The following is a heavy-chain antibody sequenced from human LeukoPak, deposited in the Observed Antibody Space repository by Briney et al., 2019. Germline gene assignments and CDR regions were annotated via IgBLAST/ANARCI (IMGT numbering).Heavy chain of an antibody. V-gene: IGHV4-39*02. CDR3: ARDQQYQRPAGWFDP. Sequence: LETLSLTCTVSGGSISSNNYYWGWIRQPPGKGLEWIGSISYSGSTYYNPSLKSRVSISVDTSKNQFSLKLSSVTAADTAVYSCARDQQYQRPAGWFDPWGQGTLVTVSS. CDR2: ISYSGST. CDR1: GGSISSNNYY. D-gene: IGHD2-2*01. J-gene: IGHJ5*02.